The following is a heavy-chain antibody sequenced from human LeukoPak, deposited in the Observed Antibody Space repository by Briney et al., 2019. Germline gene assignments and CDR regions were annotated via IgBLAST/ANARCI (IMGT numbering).Heavy chain of an antibody. CDR1: GGSISSGGYY. D-gene: IGHD1-1*01. CDR2: IYYSGST. Sequence: SETLSLTCSVSGGSISSGGYYWSWIRQHPGKGLGWIGYIYYSGSTYYNPSLKSRVTISVDTSKNQFSLKLSSVTAADTAVYYCARHQGTQGYGMDVWGQGTTVTVSS. J-gene: IGHJ6*02. V-gene: IGHV4-31*03. CDR3: ARHQGTQGYGMDV.